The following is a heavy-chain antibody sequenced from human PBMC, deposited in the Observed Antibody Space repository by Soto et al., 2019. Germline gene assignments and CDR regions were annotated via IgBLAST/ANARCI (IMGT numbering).Heavy chain of an antibody. CDR1: GGSFSGYY. D-gene: IGHD3-10*01. J-gene: IGHJ6*02. V-gene: IGHV4-34*01. Sequence: PSETLSLTCAVYGGSFSGYYWSWIRQPPGKGLEWIGEINHSGSTNYNPSLKSRVTISVDTSKNQFSLKLSSVTAADTAVYYCARGTPNYYGSGSYYKRGYYYGMDVWGQGTTVTVSS. CDR2: INHSGST. CDR3: ARGTPNYYGSGSYYKRGYYYGMDV.